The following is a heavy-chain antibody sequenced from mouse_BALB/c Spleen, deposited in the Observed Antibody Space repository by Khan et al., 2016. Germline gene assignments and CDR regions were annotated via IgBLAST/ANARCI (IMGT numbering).Heavy chain of an antibody. D-gene: IGHD1-1*01. J-gene: IGHJ2*01. CDR3: ARIKKIVATYFDY. V-gene: IGHV1S81*02. Sequence: AELVKAGASVKMSCKASGYTFTSYWMHWVKQRLGQGLEWFAETNPTNGRTYYNEKFKSKATLTVDKSSSTAYMLLSGPTFEDSAVYYCARIKKIVATYFDYWGQGTTLTVSS. CDR2: TNPTNGRT. CDR1: GYTFTSYW.